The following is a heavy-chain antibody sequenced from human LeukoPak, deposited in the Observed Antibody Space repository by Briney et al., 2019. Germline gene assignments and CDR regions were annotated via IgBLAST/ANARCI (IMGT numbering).Heavy chain of an antibody. D-gene: IGHD1-1*01. CDR2: INPNSGGT. V-gene: IGHV1-2*02. CDR3: ARDGATGTAGG. CDR1: GYTFTSYD. J-gene: IGHJ4*02. Sequence: ASVKVPCKASGYTFTSYDINWVRQATGQGLEWMGWINPNSGGTNYAQKFQGRVTMTRDTSISTAYMELSRLRSDDTAVYYCARDGATGTAGGWGQGTLVTVSS.